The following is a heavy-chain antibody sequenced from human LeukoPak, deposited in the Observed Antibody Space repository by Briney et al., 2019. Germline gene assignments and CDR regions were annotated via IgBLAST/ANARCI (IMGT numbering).Heavy chain of an antibody. CDR2: IYYSGST. CDR3: ARNLVGATAFDI. CDR1: GGSISSYY. J-gene: IGHJ3*02. V-gene: IGHV4-59*08. Sequence: SETLSLTCTVSGGSISSYYWSWIRQPPGKGLEWIGYIYYSGSTNYNPSLKSRVTISVDTSKNQFSLKLSSVTAADTAVYYCARNLVGATAFDIWGQGTMVTVSS. D-gene: IGHD1-26*01.